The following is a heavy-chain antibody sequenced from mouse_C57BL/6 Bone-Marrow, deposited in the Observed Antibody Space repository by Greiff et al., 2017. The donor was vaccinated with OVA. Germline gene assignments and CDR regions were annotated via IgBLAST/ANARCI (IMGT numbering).Heavy chain of an antibody. J-gene: IGHJ1*03. CDR2: ISYSGST. V-gene: IGHV3-8*01. Sequence: EVQLQQSGPGLAKPSQTLSLTCSVTGYSITSDYWNWIRKFPGNKLEYMGYISYSGSTYYNPSLKSRISITRDTSKNQYYLQLNSVTTENTATYYCARRGPIYYGYDDWYFDVWGTGTTVTVSS. D-gene: IGHD2-2*01. CDR1: GYSITSDY. CDR3: ARRGPIYYGYDDWYFDV.